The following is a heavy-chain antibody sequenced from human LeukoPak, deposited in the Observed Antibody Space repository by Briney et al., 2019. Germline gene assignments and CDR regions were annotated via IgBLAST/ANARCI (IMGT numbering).Heavy chain of an antibody. CDR1: GFTFNNAW. CDR2: IKSKTDGGTT. V-gene: IGHV3-15*01. D-gene: IGHD3-16*02. Sequence: GGSLRLSCAASGFTFNNAWMSWVRQASGKGLEWVGLIKSKTDGGTTDYAAPVKGRFTISRDDSKNTLYLQMNSLKTEDTAVYYCTTRLTVTFGGVIVFDYWGQGTLVTVSS. J-gene: IGHJ4*02. CDR3: TTRLTVTFGGVIVFDY.